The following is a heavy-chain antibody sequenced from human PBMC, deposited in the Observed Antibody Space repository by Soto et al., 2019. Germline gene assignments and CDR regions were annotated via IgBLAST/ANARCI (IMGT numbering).Heavy chain of an antibody. CDR3: ATLGSSWYYFDY. Sequence: PGGSLRLSCAASGFTFSSYAMHWVRQAPGKGLEWVAVISYDGSNKYYADSVKGRFTISRDNSKNTLYLQMNSLRAEDTAVYYCATLGSSWYYFDYWGQGTLVTVSS. CDR2: ISYDGSNK. V-gene: IGHV3-30-3*01. D-gene: IGHD6-13*01. CDR1: GFTFSSYA. J-gene: IGHJ4*02.